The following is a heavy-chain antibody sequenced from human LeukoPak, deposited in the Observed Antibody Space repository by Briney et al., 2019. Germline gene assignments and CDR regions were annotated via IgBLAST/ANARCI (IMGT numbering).Heavy chain of an antibody. Sequence: PGGSLRLSCAASGFTFSSYWMSWVRQAPGKGLEWVANIKQDGSEKYYVDSVKGRFTISRDNAKNSLYLQMNSLSAEDTAVYYCARVMTTLKYSGSYLASGAFDIWGQGTMVTVSS. V-gene: IGHV3-7*01. CDR3: ARVMTTLKYSGSYLASGAFDI. D-gene: IGHD1-26*01. CDR1: GFTFSSYW. CDR2: IKQDGSEK. J-gene: IGHJ3*02.